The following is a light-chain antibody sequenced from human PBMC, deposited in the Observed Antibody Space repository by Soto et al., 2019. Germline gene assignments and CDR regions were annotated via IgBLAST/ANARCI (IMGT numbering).Light chain of an antibody. J-gene: IGLJ2*01. Sequence: QSALTQPASVSGSPGQSITISCTGNSSDVGAYGYVSWYQQHPGKAPKLMIYEVSYRPSGVSNRFSGSKSGNAASLTISGLQAEDEADYYCSSYTTSSTVVFGGGTKLTFL. CDR3: SSYTTSSTVV. CDR1: SSDVGAYGY. CDR2: EVS. V-gene: IGLV2-14*01.